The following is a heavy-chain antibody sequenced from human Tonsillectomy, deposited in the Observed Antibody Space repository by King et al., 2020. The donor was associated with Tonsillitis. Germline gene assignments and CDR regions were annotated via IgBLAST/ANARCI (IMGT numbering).Heavy chain of an antibody. CDR3: ARDKVCSGYYGAYGMDV. CDR1: GGSISSYY. V-gene: IGHV4-59*01. J-gene: IGHJ6*02. D-gene: IGHD3-22*01. Sequence: VQLQESGPGLVKPSETLSLTCTVSGGSISSYYWSWIRQPPGKGLEWMGYSYYSGSTNYNPSLKSRVTISVDTSKNQFSLKLSSVTAADTAVYYCARDKVCSGYYGAYGMDVWGQGTTVTVSS. CDR2: SYYSGST.